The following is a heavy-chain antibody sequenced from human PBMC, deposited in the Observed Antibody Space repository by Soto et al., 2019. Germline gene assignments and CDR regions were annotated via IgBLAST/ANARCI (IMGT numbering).Heavy chain of an antibody. V-gene: IGHV1-69*13. CDR1: GDTFSTYT. CDR2: IIPIFGTT. J-gene: IGHJ3*02. Sequence: GASVKVSCKASGDTFSTYTISWVRQAPGQGLEWMGGIIPIFGTTNYAQKFQGRVTITVDESTRTAYMELSSLRSEDTAVYYCVREDGRSDAFDIWGQGTMVTVSS. CDR3: VREDGRSDAFDI.